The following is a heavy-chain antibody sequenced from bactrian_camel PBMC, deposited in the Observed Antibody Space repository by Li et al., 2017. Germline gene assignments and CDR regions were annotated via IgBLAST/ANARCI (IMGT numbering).Heavy chain of an antibody. CDR3: AADRGSRTWCNDLGYTR. J-gene: IGHJ4*01. V-gene: IGHV3S6*01. D-gene: IGHD1*01. Sequence: HVQLVESGGGSVQAGGSLRLSCVVTGYITSNDVLGWFREVPGSGREGVAILSTADGETDYGDPVQGRFTLSQDTAKRMVYLQMNSLKPEDTAMYYCAADRGSRTWCNDLGYTRWGQGTQVTVS. CDR1: GYITSNDV. CDR2: LSTADGET.